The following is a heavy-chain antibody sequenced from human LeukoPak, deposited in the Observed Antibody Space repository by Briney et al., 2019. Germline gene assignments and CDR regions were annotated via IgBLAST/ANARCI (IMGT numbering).Heavy chain of an antibody. CDR3: ARASRIWFGELGTLSRWAGGFDY. J-gene: IGHJ4*02. V-gene: IGHV1-69*06. Sequence: ASVKVSCKASGGTSSSYAISWVRQAPGQGLEWMGGIIPIFGTANYAQKFQGRVAITADKSTSTAYMELSSLRSEDTAVYYCARASRIWFGELGTLSRWAGGFDYWGQGTLVTVSS. CDR1: GGTSSSYA. CDR2: IIPIFGTA. D-gene: IGHD3-10*01.